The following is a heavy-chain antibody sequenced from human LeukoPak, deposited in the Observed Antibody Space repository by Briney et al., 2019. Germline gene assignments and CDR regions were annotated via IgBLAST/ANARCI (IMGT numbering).Heavy chain of an antibody. D-gene: IGHD3-16*02. Sequence: KPGESLKISCKGSGYTFTSHWIAWVRQMPGKGLEWMGIIYPGDSDIRYNPSFQGQVTISADNSISTADLQWSSLKASDTAMYYCARGYRLDSWGQGTLVTVSS. CDR1: GYTFTSHW. J-gene: IGHJ4*02. V-gene: IGHV5-51*01. CDR2: IYPGDSDI. CDR3: ARGYRLDS.